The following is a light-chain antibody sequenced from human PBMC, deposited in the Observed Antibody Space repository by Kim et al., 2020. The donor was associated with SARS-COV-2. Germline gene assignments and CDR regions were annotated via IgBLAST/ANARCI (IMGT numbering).Light chain of an antibody. CDR2: GKD. J-gene: IGLJ3*02. V-gene: IGLV3-19*01. CDR1: SLTRYD. Sequence: ALGQTVRSTGQGDSLTRYDVGWHQQKPGQAPVLVIYGKDNRPSWIPDRFSGSSSGNTASLTITGAQAEDEADYYCNSRDSSGTHVLFGGGTQLTVL. CDR3: NSRDSSGTHVL.